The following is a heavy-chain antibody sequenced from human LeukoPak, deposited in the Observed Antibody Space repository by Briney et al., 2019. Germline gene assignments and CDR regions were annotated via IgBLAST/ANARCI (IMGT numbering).Heavy chain of an antibody. CDR1: GGTFSSYA. V-gene: IGHV1-69*13. CDR3: ARAEFLNCSSTSCYIWHYYYYYYMDV. CDR2: IIPIFGTA. D-gene: IGHD2-2*02. Sequence: SVKVSCKASGGTFSSYAISWVRQAPGQGLEWMGGIIPIFGTANYAQKFQGRVTITADESTSTAYMELSSLRSEDTAVYYCARAEFLNCSSTSCYIWHYYYYYYMDVWGKGTTVTVSS. J-gene: IGHJ6*03.